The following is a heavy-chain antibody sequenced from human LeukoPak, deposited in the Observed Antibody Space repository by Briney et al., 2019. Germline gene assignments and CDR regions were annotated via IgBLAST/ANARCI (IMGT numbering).Heavy chain of an antibody. Sequence: ASVKVSCKVSGYTLTELSMHWVRQAPGKGLEWMGGFDPEDGETIYAQKFQGRVTMTEDTSTDTAYMELSSLRSEDTAVYYCATDRVDTAMVTGHYYYGMDVWGQGTTVTVSS. CDR3: ATDRVDTAMVTGHYYYGMDV. CDR2: FDPEDGET. V-gene: IGHV1-24*01. CDR1: GYTLTELS. J-gene: IGHJ6*02. D-gene: IGHD5-18*01.